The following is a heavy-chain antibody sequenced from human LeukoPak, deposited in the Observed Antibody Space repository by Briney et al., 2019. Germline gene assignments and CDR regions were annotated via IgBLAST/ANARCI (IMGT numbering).Heavy chain of an antibody. J-gene: IGHJ4*02. Sequence: SQTPSLTRTVSGGSISSSRYYWGWIRQPPRKGLEWIGSIYYSGSTYYNPSLKSRVTISVDTSKNQFSLKLSSVTAADTAVYYCARVGYYYDSSGYFNYWGQGTLVTVSS. CDR1: GGSISSSRYY. CDR3: ARVGYYYDSSGYFNY. V-gene: IGHV4-39*07. CDR2: IYYSGST. D-gene: IGHD3-22*01.